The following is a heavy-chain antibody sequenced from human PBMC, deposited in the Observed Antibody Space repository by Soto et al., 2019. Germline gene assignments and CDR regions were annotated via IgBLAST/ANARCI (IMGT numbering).Heavy chain of an antibody. V-gene: IGHV1-18*01. Sequence: ASVKVSCKASGYTFTSYDISWVRQAPGQGLEWMGWISAYNGNTNYAQKLQGRVTMTTDTSTSTAYMELRSLRSDDTAVYYCARDRTTMVRGYYYYYGMDVWGQGTTVTVSS. CDR2: ISAYNGNT. CDR3: ARDRTTMVRGYYYYYGMDV. CDR1: GYTFTSYD. J-gene: IGHJ6*02. D-gene: IGHD3-10*01.